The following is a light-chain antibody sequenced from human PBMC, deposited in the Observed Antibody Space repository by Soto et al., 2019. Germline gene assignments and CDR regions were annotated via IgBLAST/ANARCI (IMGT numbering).Light chain of an antibody. Sequence: EIVMTQSPATLSVSPGERATLSCRASQSVSSNLAWYRQKPGQALRLLIYGASTRATGIPDRFSGGGTGTDFTLTISRLEPEDFEVDGCQRFVNSLTWTFGQGTKVDIK. V-gene: IGKV3-15*01. CDR3: QRFVNSLTWT. CDR1: QSVSSN. J-gene: IGKJ1*01. CDR2: GAS.